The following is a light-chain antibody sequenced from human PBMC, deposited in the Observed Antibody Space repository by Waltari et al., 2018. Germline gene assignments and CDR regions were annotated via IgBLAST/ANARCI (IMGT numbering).Light chain of an antibody. CDR1: RGNITRSY. J-gene: IGLJ7*01. Sequence: FLLTQPPSVSDAPGTTVTLACSRNRGNITRSYIQWHQQRPARPPQIFIYEDNRRAFGVPERFSGSIDMSSNSASLSISGLQAEDEADYYCQSYHRSSLVFGVGTHLTVL. CDR2: EDN. CDR3: QSYHRSSLV. V-gene: IGLV6-57*04.